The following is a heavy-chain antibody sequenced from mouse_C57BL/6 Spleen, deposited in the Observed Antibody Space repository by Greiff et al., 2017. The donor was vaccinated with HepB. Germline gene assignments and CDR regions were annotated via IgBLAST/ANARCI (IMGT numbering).Heavy chain of an antibody. J-gene: IGHJ4*01. CDR3: ARGDYDGAMDY. CDR1: GYSITSGYY. D-gene: IGHD2-4*01. V-gene: IGHV3-6*01. CDR2: ISYDGSN. Sequence: EVHLVESGPGLVKPSQSLSLTCSVTGYSITSGYYWNWIRQFPGNKLEWMGYISYDGSNNYNPSLKNRISITRDTSKNQFFLKLNSVTTEDTATYYCARGDYDGAMDYWGQGTSVTVSS.